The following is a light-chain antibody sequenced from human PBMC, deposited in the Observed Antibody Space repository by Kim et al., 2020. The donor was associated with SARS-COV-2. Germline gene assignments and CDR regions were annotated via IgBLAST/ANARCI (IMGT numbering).Light chain of an antibody. J-gene: IGLJ2*01. Sequence: QSVLTQPPSVSGAPGQRVTISCTGSTSNIGAGYDVHWYQQFPGTAPKLLIYGNINRPSGVPDRFSASKSGTSASLAITGLQAEDEADYYCQSYDRGLSGSIFGGGTQLTVL. CDR1: TSNIGAGYD. CDR2: GNI. V-gene: IGLV1-40*01. CDR3: QSYDRGLSGSI.